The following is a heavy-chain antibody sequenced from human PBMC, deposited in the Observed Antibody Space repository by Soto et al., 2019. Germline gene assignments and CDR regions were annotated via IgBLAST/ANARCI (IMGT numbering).Heavy chain of an antibody. CDR1: GFTFSDYY. V-gene: IGHV3-11*01. CDR3: ARVRTVTTAGGYYYYGMDV. Sequence: PGGSLRLSCAASGFTFSDYYMSWIRQAPGKGLECVSYISSSGSTIYYADSVKGRFTISRDNAKNSLYLQMNSLRAEDTAVYYCARVRTVTTAGGYYYYGMDVWGQGTTVTVSS. CDR2: ISSSGSTI. J-gene: IGHJ6*02. D-gene: IGHD4-17*01.